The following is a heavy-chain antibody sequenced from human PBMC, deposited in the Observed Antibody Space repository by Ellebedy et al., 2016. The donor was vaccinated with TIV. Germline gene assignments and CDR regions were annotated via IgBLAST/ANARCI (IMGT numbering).Heavy chain of an antibody. V-gene: IGHV3-30-3*01. CDR3: ARGYSGSGSYTPYY. Sequence: GESLKISCAAFGFTFSSYAMHWVRQAPGKGLEWVAVISYDGSNKYYADSVRGRFTISRDNAKNTLYLEMNSLRAEDTAVYYCARGYSGSGSYTPYYWGQGTLVTVSS. J-gene: IGHJ4*02. D-gene: IGHD3-10*01. CDR1: GFTFSSYA. CDR2: ISYDGSNK.